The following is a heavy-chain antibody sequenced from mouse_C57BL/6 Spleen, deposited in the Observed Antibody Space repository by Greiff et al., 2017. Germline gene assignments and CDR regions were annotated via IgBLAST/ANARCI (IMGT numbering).Heavy chain of an antibody. CDR2: IHPNSGST. Sequence: QVQLQQPGAELVKPGASVKLSCKASGYTFTSYWMHWVKQRPGQGLEWIGMIHPNSGSTNYNEKFKSKATLTVDQSSRAAYMQLSSLASEDSAVYYCARAGFDYWGQGTPLTVSS. CDR3: ARAGFDY. CDR1: GYTFTSYW. V-gene: IGHV1-64*01. J-gene: IGHJ2*01.